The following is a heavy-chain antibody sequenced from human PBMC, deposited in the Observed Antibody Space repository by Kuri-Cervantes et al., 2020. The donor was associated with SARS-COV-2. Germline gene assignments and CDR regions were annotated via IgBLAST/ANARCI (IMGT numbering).Heavy chain of an antibody. CDR2: IIPIFGTA. V-gene: IGHV1-69*05. CDR3: ARDARRDEGYYFDY. CDR1: GYTFTNYE. Sequence: SVKVSCKASGYTFTNYEINWVRQAPGQGLEWMGGIIPIFGTANYAQKFQGRVTITTDESTSTAYMELSSLRSEDTAVYYCARDARRDEGYYFDYWGQGTLVTVSS. J-gene: IGHJ4*02. D-gene: IGHD5-24*01.